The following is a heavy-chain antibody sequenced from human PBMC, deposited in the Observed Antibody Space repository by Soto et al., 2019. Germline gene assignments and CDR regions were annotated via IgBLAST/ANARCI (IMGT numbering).Heavy chain of an antibody. D-gene: IGHD6-13*01. CDR3: ARHVAAAGKVGFDY. J-gene: IGHJ4*02. CDR2: IYYSGST. V-gene: IGHV4-59*08. Sequence: SETLSLTCTVSGGFIISYYWSWIRQPPGKGLEWIGYIYYSGSTNYNPSLKSRVTISVDTSKNQFSLKLSSVTAADTAVYYCARHVAAAGKVGFDYWGQGTLVTVS. CDR1: GGFIISYY.